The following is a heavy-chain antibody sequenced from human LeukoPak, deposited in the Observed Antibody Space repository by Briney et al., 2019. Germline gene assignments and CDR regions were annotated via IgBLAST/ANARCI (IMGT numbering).Heavy chain of an antibody. Sequence: GGSLRLSCAASGFTFSNYWMHWVRQAPGKGLVWVARLNSDGTTTAYADSVKGRFTISRDNAKSTVYLQMNGLRAEDTAVYYCARGMDYYDNRGYTTDSWGQGTLVTVSS. CDR2: LNSDGTTT. V-gene: IGHV3-74*01. J-gene: IGHJ4*02. CDR1: GFTFSNYW. D-gene: IGHD3-22*01. CDR3: ARGMDYYDNRGYTTDS.